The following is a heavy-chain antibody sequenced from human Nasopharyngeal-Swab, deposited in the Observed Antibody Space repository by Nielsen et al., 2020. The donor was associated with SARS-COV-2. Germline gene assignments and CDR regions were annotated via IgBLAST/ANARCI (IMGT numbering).Heavy chain of an antibody. V-gene: IGHV3-30*18. CDR3: AKDPSIVVVTAEYFQH. CDR1: GFTFSSYG. D-gene: IGHD2-21*02. J-gene: IGHJ1*01. CDR2: ISYDGSNK. Sequence: GGSLRLSCAASGFTFSSYGMHWVRQAPGRGLEWVAVISYDGSNKYYADSVKGRFTTSRDNSKNTLYLQMNSLRADDTAVYYCAKDPSIVVVTAEYFQHWGQGTLVTVSS.